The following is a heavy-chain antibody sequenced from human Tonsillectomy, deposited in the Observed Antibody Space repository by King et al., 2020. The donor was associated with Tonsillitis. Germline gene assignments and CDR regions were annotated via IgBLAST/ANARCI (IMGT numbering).Heavy chain of an antibody. J-gene: IGHJ4*02. CDR3: ARHPPGDWSYFFAY. Sequence: VQLVESGAEVKKPGESLRISCKGSGYTFTGFWISWVRQVPGKGLEWMGRIDPSDSYTRYSPPFQGHVTISVDKSTNTAYLQWSSLKAPDTAMFCCARHPPGDWSYFFAYGGRGTLVTVSS. CDR2: IDPSDSYT. V-gene: IGHV5-10-1*03. D-gene: IGHD3-9*01. CDR1: GYTFTGFW.